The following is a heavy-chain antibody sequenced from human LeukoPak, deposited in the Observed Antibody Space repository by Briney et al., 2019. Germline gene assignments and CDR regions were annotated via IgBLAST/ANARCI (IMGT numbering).Heavy chain of an antibody. V-gene: IGHV3-72*01. CDR3: VRQGSYFDH. J-gene: IGHJ4*02. Sequence: GGSLRLSCAASGFTFSSYWMSWVRQAPGKGLEWVGRIRNKANTYTTEYAASVKGRFIVSRDDSKNSLYLQLNSLKTEDTAVYYCVRQGSYFDHWGQGTLVPVSS. CDR1: GFTFSSYW. CDR2: IRNKANTYTT.